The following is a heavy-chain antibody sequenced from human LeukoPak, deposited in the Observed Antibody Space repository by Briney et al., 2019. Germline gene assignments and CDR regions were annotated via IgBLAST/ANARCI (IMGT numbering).Heavy chain of an antibody. Sequence: SQTLSLTCTVSGGSISSGSYYWSWIRQPAGKGLVWIGRIYTSGNTNYNPSLKSRVTISVDTSTNQFSLKLSSVTAADTAVYYCARATLYYYDSSGYFPPLFDYWGQGTLVTVSS. J-gene: IGHJ4*02. CDR1: GGSISSGSYY. V-gene: IGHV4-61*02. CDR2: IYTSGNT. D-gene: IGHD3-22*01. CDR3: ARATLYYYDSSGYFPPLFDY.